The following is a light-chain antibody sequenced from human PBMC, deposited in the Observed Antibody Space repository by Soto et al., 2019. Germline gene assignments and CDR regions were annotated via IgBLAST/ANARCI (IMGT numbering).Light chain of an antibody. CDR2: GAS. Sequence: EIVMTQSPATLSVSPGERATLSCRASQSVSSNLAWYQQKPGQAPRLLIYGASTRATGIPARFSGSGSGTEFPLTISSLKSEDFAVYYCQQYNNWWTFGQGTKVDIK. J-gene: IGKJ1*01. CDR3: QQYNNWWT. CDR1: QSVSSN. V-gene: IGKV3-15*01.